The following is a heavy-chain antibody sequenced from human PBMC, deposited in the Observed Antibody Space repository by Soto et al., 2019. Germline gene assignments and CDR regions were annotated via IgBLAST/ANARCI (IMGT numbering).Heavy chain of an antibody. V-gene: IGHV4-39*01. CDR3: ASYDFWSGYFDY. Sequence: SETLSLTCTVSGASISSSSYYWGWIRQPPGKGLEWIGSIYYSGSTYYNPSLKSRVTISVDTSKNQFSLKLSSVTAADTAVYYCASYDFWSGYFDYWGQGTLVTVSS. J-gene: IGHJ4*02. CDR1: GASISSSSYY. D-gene: IGHD3-3*01. CDR2: IYYSGST.